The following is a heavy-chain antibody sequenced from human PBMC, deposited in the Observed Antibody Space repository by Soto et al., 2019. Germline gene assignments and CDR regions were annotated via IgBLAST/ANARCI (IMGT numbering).Heavy chain of an antibody. CDR2: ITWNSGSR. D-gene: IGHD4-17*01. CDR3: AKSKGALEILKTTVTTFWGPFHI. CDR1: GFTFDGYA. V-gene: IGHV3-9*01. J-gene: IGHJ3*02. Sequence: EVQLVESGGGLVQPGRSLRLSCAASGFTFDGYAMHWVRQAPGKGPEWVSGITWNSGSRGYADSVKGRFTISRDNAKNSLYLQMNSLRAEDTALYYCAKSKGALEILKTTVTTFWGPFHIWGEGTMVTVSS.